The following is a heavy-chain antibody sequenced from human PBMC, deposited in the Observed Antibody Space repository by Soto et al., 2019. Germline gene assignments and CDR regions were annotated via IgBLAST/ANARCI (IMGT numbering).Heavy chain of an antibody. CDR3: ARLRPPNYYGSGSFYYGMDV. D-gene: IGHD3-10*01. J-gene: IGHJ6*02. V-gene: IGHV5-51*01. Sequence: GESLKISCKGSGFSFTTYWIAWVRQMPGKGLEWMGIIYPGDSKTTYSPSFQGQVTISADKSISTAYLQWSSLKASDTAVYYCARLRPPNYYGSGSFYYGMDVWGQGTTVTVSS. CDR1: GFSFTTYW. CDR2: IYPGDSKT.